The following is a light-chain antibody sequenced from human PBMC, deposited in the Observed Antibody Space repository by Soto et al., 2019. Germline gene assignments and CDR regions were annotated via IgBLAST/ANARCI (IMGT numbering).Light chain of an antibody. J-gene: IGLJ3*02. CDR1: GGSIASNY. CDR2: EDN. CDR3: QSYDSSNWV. Sequence: NFMLTQPHSVSESPAKTVTISCTRSGGSIASNYVQWYQQRPGSAPTIVIYEDNQRPSGVTDRFSGSIDSSSNSASLTISGLKTEDEADYYCQSYDSSNWVFGGRTKLTVL. V-gene: IGLV6-57*03.